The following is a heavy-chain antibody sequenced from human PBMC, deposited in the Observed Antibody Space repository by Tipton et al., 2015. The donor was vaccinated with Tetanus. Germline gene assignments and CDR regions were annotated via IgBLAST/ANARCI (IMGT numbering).Heavy chain of an antibody. CDR2: IIPIYGAA. D-gene: IGHD1-26*01. V-gene: IGHV1-69*06. CDR1: GGTFSNYA. Sequence: QSGAEVKEPGSSVRVSCKASGGTFSNYAINWVRQAPGQGLEWMGGIIPIYGAANYAQKFQGRVTMTADNSMGTAYMDLSSVRSDDTAVYYCARWLEGSIAELDYWGQGTLVAVSS. J-gene: IGHJ4*02. CDR3: ARWLEGSIAELDY.